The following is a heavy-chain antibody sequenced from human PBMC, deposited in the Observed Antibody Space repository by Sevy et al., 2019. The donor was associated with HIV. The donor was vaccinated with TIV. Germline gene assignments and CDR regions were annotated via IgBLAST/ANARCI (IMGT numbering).Heavy chain of an antibody. D-gene: IGHD3-22*01. V-gene: IGHV1-24*01. Sequence: ASVKVSCKVSGYTLTELSMHWVRQAPGKGLEWMGSFDPEDGETIYAQKFQGRVTMTEDTFKDTAYMELSSLRSEDAAVYYCATTKDYYDCSGSPFDYWGQGTLVTVSS. CDR3: ATTKDYYDCSGSPFDY. CDR1: GYTLTELS. CDR2: FDPEDGET. J-gene: IGHJ4*02.